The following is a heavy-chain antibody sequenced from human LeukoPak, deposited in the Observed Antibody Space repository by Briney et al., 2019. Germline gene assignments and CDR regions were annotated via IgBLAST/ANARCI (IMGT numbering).Heavy chain of an antibody. CDR3: AKDGKKYGSTRDFDY. V-gene: IGHV3-23*01. Sequence: GGSLRLSCAASGFAFSYYAMIWVRQAPGKGLEWVSGISASGGNTYYADSVKGRFTISRDNSKSTLFLQMNTLRAEDTAVYYCAKDGKKYGSTRDFDYWGQGTLVTVSS. D-gene: IGHD1-7*01. CDR1: GFAFSYYA. CDR2: ISASGGNT. J-gene: IGHJ4*02.